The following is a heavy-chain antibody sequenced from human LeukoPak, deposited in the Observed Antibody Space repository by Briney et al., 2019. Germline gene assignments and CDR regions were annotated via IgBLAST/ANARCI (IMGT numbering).Heavy chain of an antibody. D-gene: IGHD5-12*01. CDR3: ARGLGLRAPRGYFDY. V-gene: IGHV1-69*06. CDR2: IIPIFGTA. J-gene: IGHJ4*02. CDR1: GGTFSNSA. Sequence: SVKVSCKASGGTFSNSAISWVRQAPGQGLEWMGGIIPIFGTANYAQKFQGRVTITADTSTRTVYMEFRSLRSDDTSVYYCARGLGLRAPRGYFDYWGQGTLVTVSS.